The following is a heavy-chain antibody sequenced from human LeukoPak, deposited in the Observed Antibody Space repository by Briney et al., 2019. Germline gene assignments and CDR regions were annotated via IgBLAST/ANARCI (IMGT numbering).Heavy chain of an antibody. Sequence: GGSLRLSCAASGFTFSSYSMNWVRQAPGKGLEWVSSISSSSSYKYYADSVKGRFTISRDNAKKSLFLQMNSLRAEDTAVYYCVRDGGVYSGGYYYDYWGQGTLVTVSS. CDR1: GFTFSSYS. CDR3: VRDGGVYSGGYYYDY. D-gene: IGHD4-11*01. J-gene: IGHJ4*02. CDR2: ISSSSSYK. V-gene: IGHV3-21*01.